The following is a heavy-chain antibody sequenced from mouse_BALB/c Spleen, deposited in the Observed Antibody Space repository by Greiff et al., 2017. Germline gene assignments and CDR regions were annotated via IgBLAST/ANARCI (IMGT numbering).Heavy chain of an antibody. Sequence: EVQLQQSGAELVKPGASVKLSCTASGFNIKDTYMHWVKQRPEQGLEWIGRIDPANGNTKYDPKFQGKATITADTSSNTAYLQLSSLTSEDTAVYYCARSGDYGSSYVFDVWGAGTTVTVSS. J-gene: IGHJ1*01. CDR3: ARSGDYGSSYVFDV. D-gene: IGHD1-1*01. CDR2: IDPANGNT. CDR1: GFNIKDTY. V-gene: IGHV14-3*02.